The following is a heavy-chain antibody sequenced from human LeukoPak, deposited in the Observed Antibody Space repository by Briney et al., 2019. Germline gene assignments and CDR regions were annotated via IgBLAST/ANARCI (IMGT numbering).Heavy chain of an antibody. D-gene: IGHD2-2*01. Sequence: ASVKVSCKASGYTFTSYGISWVRQAPGQGFEWMGWISAYNGNTNYAQKLQGRVTMTTDTSTSTAYMELRSLRSDDTAVYYCATDIVVVPAAIGVYWGQGTLVTVSS. CDR1: GYTFTSYG. J-gene: IGHJ4*02. CDR2: ISAYNGNT. V-gene: IGHV1-18*01. CDR3: ATDIVVVPAAIGVY.